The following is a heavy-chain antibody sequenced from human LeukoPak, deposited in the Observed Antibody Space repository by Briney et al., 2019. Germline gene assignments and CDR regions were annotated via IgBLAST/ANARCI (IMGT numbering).Heavy chain of an antibody. J-gene: IGHJ4*02. D-gene: IGHD6-19*01. CDR2: IHTGNGDT. V-gene: IGHV1-3*04. CDR1: GYTFNSYA. Sequence: ASVKVSCKASGYTFNSYAINWVRQAPGQTLEWMRWIHTGNGDTKYSQNFQGRVTITRDTSANTAYMELNSLRSEDTAVYYCASRPGIAVAGFDYWGQGTLVTVSS. CDR3: ASRPGIAVAGFDY.